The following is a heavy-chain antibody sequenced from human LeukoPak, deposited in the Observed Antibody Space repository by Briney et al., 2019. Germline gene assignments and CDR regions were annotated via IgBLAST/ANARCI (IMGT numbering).Heavy chain of an antibody. CDR2: ISWNSGSI. CDR3: AKDGYSSGWYYFDY. CDR1: GFTFDDYA. J-gene: IGHJ4*02. V-gene: IGHV3-9*01. D-gene: IGHD6-19*01. Sequence: PGGSLRLSCAASGFTFDDYAMHWVRRAPGKGLEWVSGISWNSGSIGYGDSVKGRFTISRDNAKNSLYLQMNSLRAEDTALYYCAKDGYSSGWYYFDYWGQGTLVTVSS.